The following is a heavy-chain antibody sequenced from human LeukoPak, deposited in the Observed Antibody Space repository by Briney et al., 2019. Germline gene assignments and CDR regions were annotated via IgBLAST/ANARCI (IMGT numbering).Heavy chain of an antibody. J-gene: IGHJ4*02. Sequence: PSETLSLTCAVYGGSFSGYYWSWIRQPPGKGLEWIGEINHSGSTNYNPSLKSRVTISVDTSKNQFSLKLSSVTAAYTAVYYCARSAGTWRQKYFDYWGQGTLVTVSS. D-gene: IGHD6-13*01. CDR3: ARSAGTWRQKYFDY. V-gene: IGHV4-34*01. CDR2: INHSGST. CDR1: GGSFSGYY.